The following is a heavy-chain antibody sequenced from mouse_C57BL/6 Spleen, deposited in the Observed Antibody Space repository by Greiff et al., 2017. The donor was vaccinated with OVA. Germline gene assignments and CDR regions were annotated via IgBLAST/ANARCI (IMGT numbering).Heavy chain of an antibody. CDR1: GYTFTSYG. J-gene: IGHJ4*01. V-gene: IGHV1-58*01. Sequence: VHVKQSGAELVRPGSSVKMSCKTSGYTFTSYGINWVKQRPGQGLEWIGYIYIGNGYTEYNEKFKGKATLTSDTSSSTAYMQLSSLTSEDSAIYFCARKTRFADGSSMDYWGQGTSVTVSS. D-gene: IGHD2-3*01. CDR3: ARKTRFADGSSMDY. CDR2: IYIGNGYT.